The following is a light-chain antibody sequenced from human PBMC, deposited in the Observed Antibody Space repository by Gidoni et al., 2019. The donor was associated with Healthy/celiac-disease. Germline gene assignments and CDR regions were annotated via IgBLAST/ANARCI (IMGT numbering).Light chain of an antibody. Sequence: IQMTQSPSTLSASVGERVTITSRSSPSISSWLAWYQQKPGKAPKLLIYKESSLESGVPSRFSGSGSGTEFTLTISSLQPDDFATYYCQQYNSYSRTFGQGTKVEIK. CDR1: PSISSW. CDR3: QQYNSYSRT. J-gene: IGKJ1*01. CDR2: KES. V-gene: IGKV1-5*03.